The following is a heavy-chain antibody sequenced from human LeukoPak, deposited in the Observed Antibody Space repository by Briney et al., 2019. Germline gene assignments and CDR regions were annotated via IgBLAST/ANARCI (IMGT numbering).Heavy chain of an antibody. Sequence: SVKVSCKASGYTFTDYYMHWVRQAPGQGLEGMGWINTNSGGTNYAQKFQGRVTMTRDTSISTAYMELRSLRSDDTAVYYCARRVAVARRDAFDIWGQGTMVTVSS. CDR1: GYTFTDYY. CDR3: ARRVAVARRDAFDI. D-gene: IGHD6-19*01. J-gene: IGHJ3*02. V-gene: IGHV1-2*02. CDR2: INTNSGGT.